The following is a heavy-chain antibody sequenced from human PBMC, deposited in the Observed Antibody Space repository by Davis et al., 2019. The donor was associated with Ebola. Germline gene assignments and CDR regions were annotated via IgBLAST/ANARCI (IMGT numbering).Heavy chain of an antibody. CDR1: GFTFSSYG. CDR2: ISYDGSNK. J-gene: IGHJ6*02. CDR3: ARGSHYDFWSGPAYYYYGMDV. V-gene: IGHV3-30*03. Sequence: GGSLRLSCAASGFTFSSYGMHWVRQAPGKGLEWVAVISYDGSNKYYADSVKGRFTISRDNSKNTLYLQMNSLRAEDTAVYYCARGSHYDFWSGPAYYYYGMDVWGQGTTVTVSS. D-gene: IGHD3-3*01.